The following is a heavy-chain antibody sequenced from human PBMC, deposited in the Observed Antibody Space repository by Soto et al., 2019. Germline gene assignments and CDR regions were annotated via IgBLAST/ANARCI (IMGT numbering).Heavy chain of an antibody. D-gene: IGHD3-3*01. CDR2: IKSKSDGGTT. J-gene: IGHJ4*02. V-gene: IGHV3-15*01. CDR1: GFTFSKAW. CDR3: TTVTYYDFWSGYSEFDY. Sequence: GGSLRLSCAASGFTFSKAWMRRVRQAPGEGLEWVGRIKSKSDGGTTDYAAPVKGRFTISRDDSKNTLYLQMSSLKTEDTAVYYCTTVTYYDFWSGYSEFDYWGQGTLVTVSS.